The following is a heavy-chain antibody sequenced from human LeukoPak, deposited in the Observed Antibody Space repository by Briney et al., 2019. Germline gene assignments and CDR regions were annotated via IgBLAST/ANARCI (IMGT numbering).Heavy chain of an antibody. J-gene: IGHJ4*02. Sequence: GGSLRLSCAASGFTFSSYSMNWVRQAPGKGLEWVSSISSSSSYIYYADSVKGRFTISRDNAKNSLYLQMNSLRAEDTAVYYRASQEDYYGSADYWGQGTLVTVSS. CDR1: GFTFSSYS. CDR3: ASQEDYYGSADY. V-gene: IGHV3-21*01. CDR2: ISSSSSYI. D-gene: IGHD3-10*01.